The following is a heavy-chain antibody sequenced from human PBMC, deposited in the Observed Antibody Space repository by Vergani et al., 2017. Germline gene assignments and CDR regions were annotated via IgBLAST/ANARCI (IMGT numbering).Heavy chain of an antibody. J-gene: IGHJ4*02. V-gene: IGHV1-69*12. CDR2: IIPIFGTA. CDR3: ARGIVVVAATPPYDSSGYYYYFDY. CDR1: GGTFSSYA. Sequence: VQLVQSGAEVKKPGSSVKVSCKASGGTFSSYAISWVRQAPGQGLEWMGGIIPIFGTANYAQKFQGRVTITADESTSTAYMELSSLRSEDTAVYYCARGIVVVAATPPYDSSGYYYYFDYWGQGTLVTVSS. D-gene: IGHD3-22*01.